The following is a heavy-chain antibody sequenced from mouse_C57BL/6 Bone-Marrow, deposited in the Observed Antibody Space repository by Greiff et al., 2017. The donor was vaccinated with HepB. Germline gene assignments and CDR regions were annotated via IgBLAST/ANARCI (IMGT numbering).Heavy chain of an antibody. V-gene: IGHV1-80*01. Sequence: QVQLQQSGAELVKPGASVKISCKASGYAFSSYWMNWVKQRPGKGLEWIGQIYPGDGDTNYNGKFKGKATLTADKSSSTAYMQLSSRTSEDSAVYFCARSPAYSYYFDYWGQGTTLTVSS. CDR3: ARSPAYSYYFDY. D-gene: IGHD2-10*01. CDR1: GYAFSSYW. J-gene: IGHJ2*01. CDR2: IYPGDGDT.